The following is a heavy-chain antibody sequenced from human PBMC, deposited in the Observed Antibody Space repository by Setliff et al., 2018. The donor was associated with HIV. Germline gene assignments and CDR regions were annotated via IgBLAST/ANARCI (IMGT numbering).Heavy chain of an antibody. D-gene: IGHD6-13*01. Sequence: SETLSLTCAVYGGSFSGYYWSWIRQSPGKGLQWSGEINHSGSTNYNPSLKSRVTIPVDTSKNQFSLRLNSVTAADTAIYYCARHRDPPGTSWIFYYYYMDLWGGGTTVTVSS. CDR3: ARHRDPPGTSWIFYYYYMDL. J-gene: IGHJ6*03. V-gene: IGHV4-34*01. CDR2: INHSGST. CDR1: GGSFSGYY.